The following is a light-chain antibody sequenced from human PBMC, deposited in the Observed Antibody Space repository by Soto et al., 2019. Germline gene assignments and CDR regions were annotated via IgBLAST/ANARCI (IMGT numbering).Light chain of an antibody. Sequence: QSVRTQPSSVSGSPGHSITVSCPGTSSDFGAYKYVSWYQHHPREAPRLLIYEVTNRPSGVSDRFSGDKSGNTASLTISGLQAEDEADYYCSSKRDSSTLFVFGTGTKVTGL. J-gene: IGLJ1*01. CDR2: EVT. CDR1: SSDFGAYKY. V-gene: IGLV2-14*01. CDR3: SSKRDSSTLFV.